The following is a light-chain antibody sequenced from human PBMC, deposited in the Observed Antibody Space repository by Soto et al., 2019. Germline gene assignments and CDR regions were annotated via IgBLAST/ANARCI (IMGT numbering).Light chain of an antibody. Sequence: DIVLTQSPATLSLSPGERATLSCRASQNVSTYLTWYQQKPGQGPRLLIYNASNRATGIPGRFSGRGSGTDFTLTINSLEPEDVAVYFCHQRANLLTFGGGTKVEIK. J-gene: IGKJ4*01. CDR2: NAS. V-gene: IGKV3-11*01. CDR3: HQRANLLT. CDR1: QNVSTY.